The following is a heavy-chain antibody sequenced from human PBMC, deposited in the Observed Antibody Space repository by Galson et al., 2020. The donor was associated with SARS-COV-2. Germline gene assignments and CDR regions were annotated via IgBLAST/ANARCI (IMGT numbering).Heavy chain of an antibody. CDR1: GYTLTELS. CDR3: ATGFVVVPADLRPKLLSAEDYDSYYGMGG. Sequence: ASVKVSCKVSGYTLTELSMHWVRQAPGKGLEWMGGFDPEDGETIYAQKFQGRVTMTEDTSTDTAYMELSSLRTEDTAVYYCATGFVVVPADLRPKLLSAEDYDSYYGMGGGGQGTAVTVSS. V-gene: IGHV1-24*01. CDR2: FDPEDGET. J-gene: IGHJ6*02. D-gene: IGHD2-2*01.